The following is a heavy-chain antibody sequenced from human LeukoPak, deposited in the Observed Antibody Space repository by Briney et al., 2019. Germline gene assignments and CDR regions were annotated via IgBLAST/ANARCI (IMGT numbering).Heavy chain of an antibody. D-gene: IGHD5-12*01. V-gene: IGHV3-30*02. Sequence: GGSLRLSCAASGFTFSSYGMHWVRQAPGKGLEWVAFIRYDGSNKYYADSVKGRFTISGDNSKNTLYLQMNSLRAEDTAVYYCAKDYSGYDYVLLYYFDYWGQGTLVTVSS. CDR1: GFTFSSYG. CDR2: IRYDGSNK. J-gene: IGHJ4*02. CDR3: AKDYSGYDYVLLYYFDY.